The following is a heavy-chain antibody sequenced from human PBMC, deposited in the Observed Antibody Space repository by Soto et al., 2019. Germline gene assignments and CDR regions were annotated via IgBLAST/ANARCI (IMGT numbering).Heavy chain of an antibody. V-gene: IGHV4-34*01. CDR3: ARLAVAGSEIDY. CDR1: GGSFSGYY. CDR2: INHSGST. J-gene: IGHJ4*02. Sequence: PSETLSLTCTVYGGSFSGYYWTWIRQPPGTGLEWIGEINHSGSTNYNPSLKSRVTISVDTSKNQFSLKLSSVTAADTAVYYCARLAVAGSEIDYWGQGTLVTVSS. D-gene: IGHD6-19*01.